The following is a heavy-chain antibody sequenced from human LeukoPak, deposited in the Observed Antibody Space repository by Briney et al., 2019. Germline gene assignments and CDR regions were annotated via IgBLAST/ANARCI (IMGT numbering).Heavy chain of an antibody. CDR1: GYTFTSYG. J-gene: IGHJ4*02. CDR2: ISANNGXT. Sequence: ASVKVSCKASGYTFTSYGISWVRQAPGQGLEWMGWISANNGXTNYAQKLQDRVTMTTDTSTSTAYMELRSLRSDDTAIYYCARVGLXWXXLPDYWGQGTLVTVSP. CDR3: ARVGLXWXXLPDY. D-gene: IGHD3-3*01. V-gene: IGHV1-18*01.